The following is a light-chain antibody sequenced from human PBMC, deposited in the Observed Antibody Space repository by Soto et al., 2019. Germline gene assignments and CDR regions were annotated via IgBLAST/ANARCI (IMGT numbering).Light chain of an antibody. V-gene: IGKV1-5*01. CDR3: QQYHGYSPQT. J-gene: IGKJ1*01. Sequence: DIQMTQSPSTLFASVGDRVTITCRASQSVRNWLAWYQQKPGRAPHLLIYDSSTLEPGVPSRFRGSGSGTEFTLTINGLQPDDFGTYYCQQYHGYSPQTFGQGTKVEIK. CDR1: QSVRNW. CDR2: DSS.